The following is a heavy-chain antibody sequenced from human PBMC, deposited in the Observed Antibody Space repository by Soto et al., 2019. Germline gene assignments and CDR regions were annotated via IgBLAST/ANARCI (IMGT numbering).Heavy chain of an antibody. CDR1: GGTFSSYA. V-gene: IGHV1-69*06. D-gene: IGHD3-22*01. CDR3: ARDDSSGYYNFDY. CDR2: IIPIFGTA. J-gene: IGHJ4*02. Sequence: QVQLVQSGAEVKKPGSSVKVSCKASGGTFSSYAISWVRQAPGQGREWMGGIIPIFGTANYAQRFQGRVTITADKSTSTAYMELSSLRSEDTAVYYCARDDSSGYYNFDYWGQGTLVTVSS.